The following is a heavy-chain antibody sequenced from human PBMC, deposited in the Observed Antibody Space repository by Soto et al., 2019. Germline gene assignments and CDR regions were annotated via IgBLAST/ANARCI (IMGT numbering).Heavy chain of an antibody. Sequence: EVQLVESGGGLVKPGGSLKLPVAAPGSSLKTTGWAWARQPPGKGLEWVGRIKSKSAGETTDYADPVKGRFTISRDDSKDTLYLHMDSLETGDTAVYYCSTGSPFSGSVFDYWGQGTLVTVSS. CDR3: STGSPFSGSVFDY. D-gene: IGHD1-26*01. CDR2: IKSKSAGETT. J-gene: IGHJ4*02. V-gene: IGHV3-15*05. CDR1: GSSLKTTG.